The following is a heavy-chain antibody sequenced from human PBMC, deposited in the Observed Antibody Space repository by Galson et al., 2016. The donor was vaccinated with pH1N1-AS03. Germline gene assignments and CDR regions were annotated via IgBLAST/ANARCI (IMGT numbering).Heavy chain of an antibody. CDR3: GRHLRSSYSMDV. Sequence: ETLSLTCTVPGGSISSTLYYWGWIRQPPGKGLEWIGQIFYIGDTLYTPSLRGRVTMSVDTSKNQLSLRLSSVTAADTAVYYCGRHLRSSYSMDVWGQGTTVTVSS. J-gene: IGHJ6*02. CDR1: GGSISSTLYY. D-gene: IGHD2-15*01. V-gene: IGHV4-61*05. CDR2: IFYIGDT.